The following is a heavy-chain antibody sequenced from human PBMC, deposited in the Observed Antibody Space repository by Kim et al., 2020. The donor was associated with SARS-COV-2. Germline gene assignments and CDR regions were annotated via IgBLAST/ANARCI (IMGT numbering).Heavy chain of an antibody. J-gene: IGHJ5*02. V-gene: IGHV3-23*01. Sequence: GGSLRLSCVASGFTFSDYGMSWVRQAPGKGLELVSSIRNRGGDTYYADSVRGRFTISRDNSHNTLYLQMNSLRAEDTALYYCARKFSDTYTSFYFGPWGQGALVTVSS. D-gene: IGHD2-2*02. CDR1: GFTFSDYG. CDR3: ARKFSDTYTSFYFGP. CDR2: IRNRGGDT.